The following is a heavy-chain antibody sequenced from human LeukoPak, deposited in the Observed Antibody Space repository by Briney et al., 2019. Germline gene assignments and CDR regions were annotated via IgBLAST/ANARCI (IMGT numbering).Heavy chain of an antibody. J-gene: IGHJ5*02. D-gene: IGHD5-18*01. Sequence: SETLSLTCTVSGYSISTGYYWDWIRQPPGKGLEWIGTFYHGGSTYYNPSLKSRVTISVDTSKNQFSLKLSSVTAADTAVYYCARLDGIQLWFQLNRFDPWGQGTLVTVSS. CDR3: ARLDGIQLWFQLNRFDP. CDR2: FYHGGST. CDR1: GYSISTGYY. V-gene: IGHV4-38-2*02.